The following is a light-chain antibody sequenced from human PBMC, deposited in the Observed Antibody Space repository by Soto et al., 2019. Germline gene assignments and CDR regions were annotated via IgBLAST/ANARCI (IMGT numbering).Light chain of an antibody. CDR2: DVS. CDR1: SSDVVAYNS. CDR3: SSYTSSSTLV. V-gene: IGLV2-14*01. Sequence: QSALTQPASVSGSPGQSITISCTGTSSDVVAYNSVAWYQHNPGKAPKLMIYDVSNRPSGVSSRFSGSKSANTASLSISGLQADDEADYYCSSYTSSSTLVFGTGTKLTVL. J-gene: IGLJ1*01.